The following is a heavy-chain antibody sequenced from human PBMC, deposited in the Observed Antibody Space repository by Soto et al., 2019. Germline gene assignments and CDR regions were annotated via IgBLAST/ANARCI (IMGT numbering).Heavy chain of an antibody. Sequence: PVGFLGLCSAASWVTCSGYTVNWVRQATGKGLEWVPSISTSGGYIFYADSVKGRFTISRDNAKNSLYLQMNSLRAEDTAVYYCARAQTHITIFGVVIMVPCEYGMDVWGQGTTVTVSS. CDR2: ISTSGGYI. CDR3: ARAQTHITIFGVVIMVPCEYGMDV. V-gene: IGHV3-21*04. J-gene: IGHJ6*02. D-gene: IGHD3-3*01. CDR1: WVTCSGYT.